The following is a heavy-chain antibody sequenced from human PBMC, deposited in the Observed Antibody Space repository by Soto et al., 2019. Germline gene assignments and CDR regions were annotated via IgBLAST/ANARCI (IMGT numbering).Heavy chain of an antibody. D-gene: IGHD5-12*01. Sequence: QLVPSGAEVKKPGASVKVSCKTSVPTFIVSYFHWVRQVTGQGLVWLGWLHPKSGDTTYEQTLRGRVTMPRDTSMTTAYRGVTTRTSDGTALYYCARVSVDAPEWGRGAIITVSP. CDR3: ARVSVDAPE. J-gene: IGHJ4*02. CDR2: LHPKSGDT. V-gene: IGHV1-2*02. CDR1: VPTFIVSY.